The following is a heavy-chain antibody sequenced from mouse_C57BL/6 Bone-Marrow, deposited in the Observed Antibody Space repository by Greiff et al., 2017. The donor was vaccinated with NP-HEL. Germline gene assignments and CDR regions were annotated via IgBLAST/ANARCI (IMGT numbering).Heavy chain of an antibody. CDR2: IHPNSGST. CDR3: ARPYDVGVAY. Sequence: QVQLQQPGAELVKPGASVKLSCKASGYTFTSYWMHWVKQRPGQGLEWIGMIHPNSGSTNYNEKFKSKATLTVDKSSRTAYMQLSSLTSEGAAVYDCARPYDVGVAYWGQGTLGTVSA. J-gene: IGHJ3*01. V-gene: IGHV1-64*01. CDR1: GYTFTSYW. D-gene: IGHD2-3*01.